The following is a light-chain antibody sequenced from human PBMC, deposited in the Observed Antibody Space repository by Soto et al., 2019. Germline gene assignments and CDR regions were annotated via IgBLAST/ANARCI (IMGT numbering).Light chain of an antibody. V-gene: IGKV3-20*01. Sequence: EIVLTQSPGTLSLSPGERATLSCRASQSVGSIYLAWYQQKPGQPPRLLIYGASSRATGIRDRFSGSGSGTDFTLTISRLEPEDFAVYYCQQYAGSSKTFGHGTTVEIK. CDR1: QSVGSIY. CDR3: QQYAGSSKT. CDR2: GAS. J-gene: IGKJ1*01.